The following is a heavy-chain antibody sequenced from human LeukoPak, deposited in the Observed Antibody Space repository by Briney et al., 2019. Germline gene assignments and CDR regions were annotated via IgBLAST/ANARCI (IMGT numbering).Heavy chain of an antibody. CDR1: GYTFTDYD. CDR2: INPNSGGT. Sequence: ASVKVSCKTSGYTFTDYDITWVRQAPGQGLEWMGWINPNSGGTNYAQKFQGRVTMTRDTSISTAYMELSSLRSEDTAVCYCARSSIIAAAGPYYFDYWGQGTLVTVSS. CDR3: ARSSIIAAAGPYYFDY. V-gene: IGHV1-2*02. D-gene: IGHD6-13*01. J-gene: IGHJ4*02.